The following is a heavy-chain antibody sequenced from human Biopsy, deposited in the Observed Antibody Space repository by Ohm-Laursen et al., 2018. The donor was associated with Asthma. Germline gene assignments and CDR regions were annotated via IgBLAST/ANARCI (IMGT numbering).Heavy chain of an antibody. CDR3: ARVFESSEWGPFYHFGLDV. CDR1: GFSFSDYY. V-gene: IGHV3-11*01. CDR2: ISSSGSTK. D-gene: IGHD6-25*01. Sequence: SLRLSCAASGFSFSDYYMTWMRQAPGKGLEWVSSISSSGSTKYPAESVQGRFTISRDNAQKSLFLKMGSLRAEDTAIYYCARVFESSEWGPFYHFGLDVWGQGTTVAVSS. J-gene: IGHJ6*02.